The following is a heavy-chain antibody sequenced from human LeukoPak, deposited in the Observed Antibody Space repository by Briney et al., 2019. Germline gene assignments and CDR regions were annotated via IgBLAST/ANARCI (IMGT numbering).Heavy chain of an antibody. V-gene: IGHV3-13*01. CDR2: IGTAGDT. CDR1: GFTFSSYD. Sequence: PGGSLRLSCAASGFTFSSYDMHWVRQATGKGLEWVSAIGTAGDTYYPGSVKGRFTISRENAKSSLYLQMNSLRAGDTAVYYCARGPPYSSASAHFDSWGQGTLVTVSS. J-gene: IGHJ4*02. CDR3: ARGPPYSSASAHFDS. D-gene: IGHD2-15*01.